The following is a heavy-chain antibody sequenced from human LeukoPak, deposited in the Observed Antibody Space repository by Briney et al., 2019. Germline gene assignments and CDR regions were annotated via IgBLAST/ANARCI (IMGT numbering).Heavy chain of an antibody. CDR1: GFTFSSYA. CDR2: ISSDGGNK. CDR3: ARERQSYYGSWSYYNPLP. V-gene: IGHV3-30*04. Sequence: GGSLRLSCAASGFTFSSYAMHWVRQAPGKGLEWVAFISSDGGNKYYADSVKGRFTISRDNSKNTLYLQMNSLRAEDTAVYYCARERQSYYGSWSYYNPLPWGQGTLVTVSS. J-gene: IGHJ5*02. D-gene: IGHD3-10*01.